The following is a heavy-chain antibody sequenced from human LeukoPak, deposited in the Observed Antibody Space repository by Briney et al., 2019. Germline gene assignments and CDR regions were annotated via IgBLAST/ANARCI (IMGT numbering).Heavy chain of an antibody. CDR1: GDSISSTTNS. CDR2: LYYTGSS. V-gene: IGHV4-39*07. D-gene: IGHD3-10*01. CDR3: ARFPGRGAFDI. Sequence: SSETLSLTCTVSGDSISSTTNSWGWIRQPPGKGLEWIGSLYYTGSSYYNPSLKRRVTISVDTSKNQFSLKLSSVTAADTAVYYCARFPGRGAFDIWGQGTMVTVSS. J-gene: IGHJ3*02.